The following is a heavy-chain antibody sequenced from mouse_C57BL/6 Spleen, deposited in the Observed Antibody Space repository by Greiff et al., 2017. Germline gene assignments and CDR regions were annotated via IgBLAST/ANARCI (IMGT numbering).Heavy chain of an antibody. CDR1: GYTFTSYW. CDR2: INPSNGGT. Sequence: QVQLQQPGTELVKPGASVKLSCKASGYTFTSYWMHWVKQRPGQGLEWIGNINPSNGGTNYNEKFKSKATLTVDKSSSTAYTQLSSLTSEDSAVYYCSRGDIYFGGFAYWGQGTLVTVSA. CDR3: SRGDIYFGGFAY. J-gene: IGHJ3*01. D-gene: IGHD2-1*01. V-gene: IGHV1-53*01.